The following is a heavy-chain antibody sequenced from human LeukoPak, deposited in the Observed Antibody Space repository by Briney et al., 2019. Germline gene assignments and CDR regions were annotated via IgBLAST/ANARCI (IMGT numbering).Heavy chain of an antibody. CDR3: TTQKSLIAAAGDY. V-gene: IGHV3-15*01. CDR2: IKSKTDGGTT. D-gene: IGHD6-13*01. Sequence: GGSLRLSCAASGFTFSNAWMSWVPQAPGKGLEWVGRIKSKTDGGTTDYAAPVKGRFTRSRDDSHSTLYLQMNRLKTEDTAVYYCTTQKSLIAAAGDYWGQGTLVTVSS. CDR1: GFTFSNAW. J-gene: IGHJ4*02.